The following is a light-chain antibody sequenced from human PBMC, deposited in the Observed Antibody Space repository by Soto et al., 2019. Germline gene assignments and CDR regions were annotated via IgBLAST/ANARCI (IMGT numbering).Light chain of an antibody. CDR3: HQASSFPLT. CDR1: QVISSW. Sequence: DIQMTLSPSSVSASVGDTVTITCRASQVISSWLAWYQHKPGRAPKLLIYKASNLQPGVPSRFSGSGSEADYTFTLTIRNLQPEDFATYYCHQASSFPLTFGGGTKVEIK. V-gene: IGKV1-12*01. J-gene: IGKJ4*01. CDR2: KAS.